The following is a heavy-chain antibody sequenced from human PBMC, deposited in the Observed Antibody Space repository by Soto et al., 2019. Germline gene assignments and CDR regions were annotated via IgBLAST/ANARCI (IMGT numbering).Heavy chain of an antibody. CDR1: GYTFTSYD. D-gene: IGHD3-3*01. CDR3: AGALRTFFGVVIRLYYYYYRAV. V-gene: IGHV1-8*01. CDR2: MNPNSGNT. J-gene: IGHJ6*03. Sequence: ASVKVSCKASGYTFTSYDINWVRQATGQGLEWMGWMNPNSGNTGYAQKFQGRVTMTRNTSISTAYMELSSLRSEDTAVCYCAGALRTFFGVVIRLYYYYYRAVGGKGTTVTVPS.